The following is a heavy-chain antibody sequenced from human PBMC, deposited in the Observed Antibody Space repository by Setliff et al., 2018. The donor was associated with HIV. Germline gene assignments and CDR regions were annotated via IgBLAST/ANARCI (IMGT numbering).Heavy chain of an antibody. J-gene: IGHJ6*03. CDR3: ATDGMDYGDDEGDFYYYYYMDV. V-gene: IGHV1-69*13. Sequence: ASVKVSCKAVGGTFSAHGISWVRQAPGQGLEWMGGIIPMVGTPNYAQRFQGRVTITADESTRTVYMELSSLRSEDTAVYFCATDGMDYGDDEGDFYYYYYMDVWGKGTTVTVSS. D-gene: IGHD4-17*01. CDR1: GGTFSAHG. CDR2: IIPMVGTP.